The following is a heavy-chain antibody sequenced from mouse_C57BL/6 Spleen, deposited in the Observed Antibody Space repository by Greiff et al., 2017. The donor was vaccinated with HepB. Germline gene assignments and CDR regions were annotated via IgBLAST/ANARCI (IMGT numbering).Heavy chain of an antibody. CDR2: IDPSDSYT. J-gene: IGHJ2*01. CDR1: GYTFTSYW. CDR3: ARRIYRYYFDY. Sequence: QVQLQQPGAELVMPGASVKLSCKASGYTFTSYWMHWVKQRPGQGLEWIGEIDPSDSYTNYNQKFKGKSTLTVDKSSSTAYMQLSSLTSEDSAVYYCARRIYRYYFDYWGQGTTLTVSS. V-gene: IGHV1-69*01. D-gene: IGHD1-3*01.